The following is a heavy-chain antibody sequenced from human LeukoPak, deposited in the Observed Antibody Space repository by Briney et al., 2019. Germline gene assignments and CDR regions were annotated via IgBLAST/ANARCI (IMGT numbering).Heavy chain of an antibody. Sequence: GGSLRLSCAASGFTFSNYWMTWVRQAPGKGLEWVANIKEAGSEKYYVDSVEGRFAISRDNAKNSLFLEMNSLRADDTAVYYCARDAEITLGTDHWGQGTLVTVSS. CDR3: ARDAEITLGTDH. D-gene: IGHD1-26*01. V-gene: IGHV3-7*01. J-gene: IGHJ5*02. CDR2: IKEAGSEK. CDR1: GFTFSNYW.